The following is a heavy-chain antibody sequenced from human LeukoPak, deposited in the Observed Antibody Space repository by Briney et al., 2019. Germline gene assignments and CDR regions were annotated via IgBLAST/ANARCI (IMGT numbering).Heavy chain of an antibody. J-gene: IGHJ4*02. Sequence: GESLKISCKTSGYSFTTYWIGWVRQMPGKGLEWMGVISPGDSDTRYSPSFQGQVTISADKSISTAYLQWSSLKASDTAMYYCARRLAGHFDYWGQGTLVTVSS. CDR1: GYSFTTYW. CDR3: ARRLAGHFDY. CDR2: ISPGDSDT. D-gene: IGHD5/OR15-5a*01. V-gene: IGHV5-51*01.